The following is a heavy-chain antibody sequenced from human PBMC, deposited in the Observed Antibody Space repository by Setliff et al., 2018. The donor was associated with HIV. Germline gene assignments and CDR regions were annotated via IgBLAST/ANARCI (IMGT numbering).Heavy chain of an antibody. Sequence: ASVKVSCKASGYTFTSYYMHWVRQAPGQGLEWMGIINPSGGSTSYAQKFQGRVTMTRDTSTSTVYMELSSLRSEDTAVYYCARVGAAAGTAWYFDLWGRGTLVTV. CDR3: ARVGAAAGTAWYFDL. D-gene: IGHD6-13*01. V-gene: IGHV1-46*01. J-gene: IGHJ2*01. CDR1: GYTFTSYY. CDR2: INPSGGST.